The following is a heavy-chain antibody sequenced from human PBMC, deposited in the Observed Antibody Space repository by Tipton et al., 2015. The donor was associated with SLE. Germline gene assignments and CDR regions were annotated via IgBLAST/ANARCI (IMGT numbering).Heavy chain of an antibody. CDR3: ARGAKSRITLGRVRPYSFDY. D-gene: IGHD3-10*01. CDR2: SNPIWKT. Sequence: TLSLTCAVFGGSFSGYSWSLIRQPPRKGLEWVGESNPIWKTNYNPTLKSRLTISVDTYKNPLSRKLTSVTPADTAVYSCARGAKSRITLGRVRPYSFDYWGQGSLVTVSS. J-gene: IGHJ4*03. V-gene: IGHV4-34*01. CDR1: GGSFSGYS.